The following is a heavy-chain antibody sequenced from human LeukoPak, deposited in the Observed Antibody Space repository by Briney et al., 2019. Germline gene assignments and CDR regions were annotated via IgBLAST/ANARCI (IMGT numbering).Heavy chain of an antibody. CDR1: GGTFSSYA. Sequence: GASVKVSCKASGGTFSSYAISWVRQAPRQGLEWMGRIIPILGIANYAQKFQGRVTITADKSTSTAYMELSSLRSEDTAVYYCARALKVYGRDVWGQGTTVTVYS. V-gene: IGHV1-69*04. J-gene: IGHJ6*02. CDR3: ARALKVYGRDV. CDR2: IIPILGIA.